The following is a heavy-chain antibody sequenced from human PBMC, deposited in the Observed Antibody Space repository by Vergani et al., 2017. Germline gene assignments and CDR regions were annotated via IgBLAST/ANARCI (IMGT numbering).Heavy chain of an antibody. D-gene: IGHD1-7*01. CDR3: ARDPRITGTTAGGMDY. CDR1: GFTFNQYG. Sequence: QVQLVESGGGVVQPGRSLRLSCAASGFTFNQYGMHWVRQAPGKGLEWVAVTWYDGSNKYYADSVKGRFTISRDNSKNTLYLQMNSLRAEDTAVYYCARDPRITGTTAGGMDYWGQGTLVTVSS. V-gene: IGHV3-33*01. CDR2: TWYDGSNK. J-gene: IGHJ4*02.